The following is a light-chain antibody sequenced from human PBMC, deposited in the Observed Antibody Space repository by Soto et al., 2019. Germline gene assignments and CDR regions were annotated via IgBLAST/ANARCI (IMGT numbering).Light chain of an antibody. CDR1: QSVTTN. Sequence: EMVLTQSPATPSLSPGERASLSCRASQSVTTNFAWYQLKPGQPPRLPIYDISTRATGVPARFSGSGSGTEFTLTISGLQSEDFALYFCQQYNNWPFSFGQGTRLEIK. CDR2: DIS. CDR3: QQYNNWPFS. V-gene: IGKV3-15*01. J-gene: IGKJ5*01.